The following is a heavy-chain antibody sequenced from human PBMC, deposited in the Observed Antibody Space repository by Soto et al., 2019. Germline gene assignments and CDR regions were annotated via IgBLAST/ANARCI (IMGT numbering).Heavy chain of an antibody. CDR1: GGSIRSYY. J-gene: IGHJ5*02. D-gene: IGHD6-6*01. CDR2: IYYSGST. V-gene: IGHV4-59*01. Sequence: SETLYPSCPISGGSIRSYYWSWIRQPPGKGLEWIGYIYYSGSTNYNPSLKSRVTISVDTSKNQFSLKLNSVTAADTAVYYCARDPSIAARMRWFDPWGQGTLVTVSS. CDR3: ARDPSIAARMRWFDP.